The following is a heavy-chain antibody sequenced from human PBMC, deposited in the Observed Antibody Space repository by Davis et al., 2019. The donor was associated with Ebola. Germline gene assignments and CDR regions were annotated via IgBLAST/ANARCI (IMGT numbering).Heavy chain of an antibody. CDR2: IKQDGSQK. CDR3: ARAGFYYESSDYYEYPTWFDP. V-gene: IGHV3-7*03. J-gene: IGHJ5*02. CDR1: GFTFSSYW. Sequence: GGSLRLSCATSGFTFSSYWMSFVRQAPGKVLEWVANIKQDGSQKYYADSVKGRFTISRDNAENSVFLQMNSLRAEDTAVYYCARAGFYYESSDYYEYPTWFDPWGQGSLVTVSS. D-gene: IGHD3-22*01.